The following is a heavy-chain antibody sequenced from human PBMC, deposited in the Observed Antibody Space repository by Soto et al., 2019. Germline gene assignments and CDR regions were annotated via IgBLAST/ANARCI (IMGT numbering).Heavy chain of an antibody. CDR1: GFTFSNAW. D-gene: IGHD3-3*01. CDR2: IKSKTDGGTT. Sequence: EVQLVESGGGLVKPGGSLRLSCAASGFTFSNAWMSWVRQAPGKGLEWVGRIKSKTDGGTTDYAAPVKGRFTISRDDSKNTLYLQMNSLKTEDTAVYYCTTEAVNSYYDFWSGYYGYFDYWGQGTLVTVSS. V-gene: IGHV3-15*01. CDR3: TTEAVNSYYDFWSGYYGYFDY. J-gene: IGHJ4*02.